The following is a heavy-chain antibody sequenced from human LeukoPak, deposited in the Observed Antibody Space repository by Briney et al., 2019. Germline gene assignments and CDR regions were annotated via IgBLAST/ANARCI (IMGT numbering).Heavy chain of an antibody. CDR1: GGSISSYY. CDR3: ARDLTGGAFDI. Sequence: SETLSLTCTVSGGSISSYYWSWIRQPPGKGLEWIGYIYYSGSTNYNPSLKSRVTISVDTSKNQFSLKLTSVTAADTAVYYCARDLTGGAFDIWGQGTMVTVSS. D-gene: IGHD3-9*01. CDR2: IYYSGST. J-gene: IGHJ3*02. V-gene: IGHV4-59*12.